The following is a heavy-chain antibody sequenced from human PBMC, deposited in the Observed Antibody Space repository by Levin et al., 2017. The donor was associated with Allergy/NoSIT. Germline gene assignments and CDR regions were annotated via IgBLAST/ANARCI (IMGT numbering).Heavy chain of an antibody. CDR2: ISAYNGNT. CDR3: AGAQGRSYPLHYFDY. Sequence: ASVKVSCKASGYTFTSYSISWVRQAPGQGLEWMGWISAYNGNTNYAQKVQGRVTMTTDTSTRTAYMELRSLRSDDTAVYYCAGAQGRSYPLHYFDYWGQGTLVTVSS. V-gene: IGHV1-18*01. J-gene: IGHJ4*02. D-gene: IGHD4-17*01. CDR1: GYTFTSYS.